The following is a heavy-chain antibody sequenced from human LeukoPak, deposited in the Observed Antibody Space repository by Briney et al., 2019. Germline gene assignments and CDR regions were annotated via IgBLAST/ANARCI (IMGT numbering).Heavy chain of an antibody. D-gene: IGHD3-3*01. CDR2: MNPDSGNT. CDR3: ARHPNPIFGVVTSLLEPSFSRWFDP. V-gene: IGHV1-8*01. J-gene: IGHJ5*02. Sequence: ASVKVSCKASGYTFTSYDINWVRQATGQGLEWMGWMNPDSGNTGYAQKFQGRVTMTRDTSISTAYMELRSLRSDDTAVYYCARHPNPIFGVVTSLLEPSFSRWFDPWGQGTLVTVSS. CDR1: GYTFTSYD.